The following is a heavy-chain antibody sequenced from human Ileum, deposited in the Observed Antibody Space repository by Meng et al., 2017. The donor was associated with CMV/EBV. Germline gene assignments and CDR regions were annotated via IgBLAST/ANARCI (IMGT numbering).Heavy chain of an antibody. J-gene: IGHJ4*02. CDR1: RFTFTSCY. CDR3: TRKPPSPFYFDY. V-gene: IGHV1-2*02. Sequence: QVQVVRSGAKRKEPGASVNVHCKASRFTFTSCYMHWLRQAPGQGREWMGWINPSRCCTNYAQKFQGRVTIHRDLCISTAYMELSSLRSDDTAVYYCTRKPPSPFYFDYWGQGTLVTVSS. CDR2: INPSRCCT.